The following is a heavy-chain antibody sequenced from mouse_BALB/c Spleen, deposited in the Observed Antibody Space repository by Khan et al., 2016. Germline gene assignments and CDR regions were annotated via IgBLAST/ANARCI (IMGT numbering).Heavy chain of an antibody. Sequence: QVQLQQSGAELAKPGASVKMSCKASGYTFTSYWMHWVKQRPGQGLEWIGYINPSTGYTEYNQKFKDKAILTADQSPSTAYMQLSSLTSEDSAVYYCATSYCYGSSYYAMDYWGQGTSVTVSS. D-gene: IGHD1-1*01. CDR3: ATSYCYGSSYYAMDY. CDR2: INPSTGYT. J-gene: IGHJ4*01. CDR1: GYTFTSYW. V-gene: IGHV1-7*01.